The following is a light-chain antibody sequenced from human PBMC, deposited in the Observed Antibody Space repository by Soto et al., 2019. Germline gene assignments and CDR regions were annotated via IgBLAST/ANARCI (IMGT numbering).Light chain of an antibody. V-gene: IGKV3D-11*02. CDR1: QSVSSN. J-gene: IGKJ5*01. CDR2: DAS. CDR3: QQRSNWQVT. Sequence: DIVLTPSQSTLSLSPGERAPLSCRASQSVSSNLAWYQQKPGQPPRLLIYDASNRATGIPARFSGSGSGTDFTLTISSLEPEDFAVYYCQQRSNWQVTFGQGTR.